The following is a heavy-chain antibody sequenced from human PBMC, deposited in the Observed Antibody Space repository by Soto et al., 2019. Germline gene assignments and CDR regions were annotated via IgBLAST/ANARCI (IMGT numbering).Heavy chain of an antibody. CDR2: INHSGST. CDR1: GGSFSGYY. CDR3: ARGDRRTIFGVVIGWFDP. D-gene: IGHD3-3*01. V-gene: IGHV4-34*01. J-gene: IGHJ5*02. Sequence: SETLSLTCAVYGGSFSGYYWSWIRQPPGKGLEWIGEINHSGSTNYNPSLKSRVTISVDTSKNQFSLKLSSVTAADTAVYYCARGDRRTIFGVVIGWFDPWGQGTLVTVSS.